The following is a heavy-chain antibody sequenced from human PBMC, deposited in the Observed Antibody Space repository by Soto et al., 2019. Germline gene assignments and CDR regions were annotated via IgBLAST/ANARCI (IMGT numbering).Heavy chain of an antibody. CDR3: ARDGGGTGPTRSFDY. D-gene: IGHD1-7*01. CDR2: ISYAGNNK. Sequence: QVQLVESGGGVVQPGRSLRLSCAASGFTFSTYPMHWVRQAPGKGLEWVAAISYAGNNKYYTDSVKGRFTISSDNSKNPVDVQMNRLSGEDTAVYYCARDGGGTGPTRSFDYWGQGTLVTVSS. V-gene: IGHV3-30-3*01. J-gene: IGHJ4*02. CDR1: GFTFSTYP.